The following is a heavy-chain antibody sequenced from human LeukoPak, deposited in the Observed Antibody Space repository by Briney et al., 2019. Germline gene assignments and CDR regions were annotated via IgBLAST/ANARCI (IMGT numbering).Heavy chain of an antibody. V-gene: IGHV3-21*05. D-gene: IGHD1-26*01. J-gene: IGHJ4*02. CDR3: ARDKPSGSSLFDY. CDR2: ISSSGSYI. Sequence: PGGSLRLSCAASGFTFSSYEMNWVRQAPGKGLEWVSYISSSGSYIYYADSVKGRFTISRDNAKNSLYLQMNSLRAEDTAVYYCARDKPSGSSLFDYWGQGTLVTVSS. CDR1: GFTFSSYE.